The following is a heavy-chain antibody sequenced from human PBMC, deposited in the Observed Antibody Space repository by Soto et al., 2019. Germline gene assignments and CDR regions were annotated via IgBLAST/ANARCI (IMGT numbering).Heavy chain of an antibody. J-gene: IGHJ4*02. CDR2: ISGSGGST. CDR1: GFTFSSYA. CDR3: AKGLGIRYFDWLLYSGAVILDY. V-gene: IGHV3-23*01. D-gene: IGHD3-9*01. Sequence: GGSLRLSCAASGFTFSSYAMSWVRQAPGKGLEWVSAISGSGGSTYYADSVKGRFTISRDNSKNTLYLQMNSLRAEDTAVYYCAKGLGIRYFDWLLYSGAVILDYWGQGTLVTVSS.